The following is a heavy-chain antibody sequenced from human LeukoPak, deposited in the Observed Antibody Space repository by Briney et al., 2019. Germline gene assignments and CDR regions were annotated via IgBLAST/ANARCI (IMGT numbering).Heavy chain of an antibody. CDR1: GFTFQTFG. J-gene: IGHJ3*02. CDR3: AKGTLPGAFDI. Sequence: PGRSLRLSCAVSGFTFQTFGMHWVRQAPGKGLEWVAVISYDGSNKYYADSVKGRFTISRDNSKNTLYLQMNSLRAEDTAVYYCAKGTLPGAFDIWGQGTMVTVSS. D-gene: IGHD1-14*01. CDR2: ISYDGSNK. V-gene: IGHV3-30*18.